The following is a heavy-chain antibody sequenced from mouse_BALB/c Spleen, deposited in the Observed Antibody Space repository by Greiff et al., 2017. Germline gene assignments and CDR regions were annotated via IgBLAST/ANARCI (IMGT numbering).Heavy chain of an antibody. CDR3: ARLVYDSSLYAMDY. V-gene: IGHV1-18*01. J-gene: IGHJ4*01. D-gene: IGHD2-12*01. CDR2: INPNNGGT. Sequence: EVQLQQSGPELVKPGASVKIPCKASGYTFTDYNMDWVKQSHGKSLEWIGDINPNNGGTIYNQKFKGKATLTVDKSSSTAYMELRSLTSEDTAVYYCARLVYDSSLYAMDYWGQGTSVTVSS. CDR1: GYTFTDYN.